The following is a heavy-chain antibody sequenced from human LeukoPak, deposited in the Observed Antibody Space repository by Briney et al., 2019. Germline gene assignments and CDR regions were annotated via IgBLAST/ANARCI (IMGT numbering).Heavy chain of an antibody. CDR3: AKLTGTTDC. J-gene: IGHJ4*02. CDR1: GLTFSNYA. Sequence: GGSLRLSCAASGLTFSNYAMIWVRQAPGKGLEWVSSISGSGSNTYYADSVKGRFTISRDNSKNTLYLQMSSLRAEDTAVYYCAKLTGTTDCWGQGTLVTVSS. D-gene: IGHD1-7*01. V-gene: IGHV3-23*01. CDR2: ISGSGSNT.